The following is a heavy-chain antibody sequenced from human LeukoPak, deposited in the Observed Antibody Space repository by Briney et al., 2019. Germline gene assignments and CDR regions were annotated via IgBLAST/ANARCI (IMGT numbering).Heavy chain of an antibody. V-gene: IGHV3-7*01. CDR2: IKHDGSEK. D-gene: IGHD3-3*01. CDR3: ARRELYYDFWSGYSNWFDP. CDR1: GFTFSSYW. J-gene: IGHJ5*02. Sequence: GGSLRLFCAASGFTFSSYWMSWVRQAPGKGLEWVANIKHDGSEKYYVDSVKGRFTISRDNAKNSLYLQMNSLRAEDTAVYYCARRELYYDFWSGYSNWFDPWGQGTLVTVSS.